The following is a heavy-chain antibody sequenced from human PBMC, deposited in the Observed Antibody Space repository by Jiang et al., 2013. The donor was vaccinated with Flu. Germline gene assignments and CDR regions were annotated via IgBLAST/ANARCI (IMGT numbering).Heavy chain of an antibody. J-gene: IGHJ4*02. CDR2: FDPYNNRT. D-gene: IGHD3-10*01. Sequence: SGAEVKNPGASVKISCKASGYLFTSYSIHWVRQAPGQGLEWMGNFDPYNNRTNYAQKFQGRVSMTRDTSTTGVYMELSSLRSDDTALYYCARTYGIGQIDYWGQGTLVTVSS. CDR1: GYLFTSYS. V-gene: IGHV1-46*01. CDR3: ARTYGIGQIDY.